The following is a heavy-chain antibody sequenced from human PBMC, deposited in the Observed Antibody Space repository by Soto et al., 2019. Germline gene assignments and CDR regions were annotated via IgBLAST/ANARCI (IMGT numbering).Heavy chain of an antibody. CDR2: ISTNGVGT. Sequence: GGLIRVSCGAAGLTRIGYAMDWVRQATGKGLEYVSGISTNGVGTYYANSVQGRFTISRDNSKNTVYLQMGSLRPEDMAVYYCARRARPDFYYMDVWGKGTTLTVSS. V-gene: IGHV3-64*01. J-gene: IGHJ6*03. D-gene: IGHD6-6*01. CDR3: ARRARPDFYYMDV. CDR1: GLTRIGYA.